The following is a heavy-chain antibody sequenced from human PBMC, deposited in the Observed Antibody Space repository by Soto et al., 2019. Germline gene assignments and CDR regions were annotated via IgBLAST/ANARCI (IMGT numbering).Heavy chain of an antibody. CDR3: AKDEPLSVVVVAATRTGGWFDP. CDR2: ISGSGGST. V-gene: IGHV3-23*01. J-gene: IGHJ5*02. D-gene: IGHD2-15*01. CDR1: GFTFSSYA. Sequence: PGGSLRLSCAASGFTFSSYAMSWVRQAPGKGLEWVSAISGSGGSTYYADSVKGRFTISRDNSKNTLYLQMNSLRAEDTAVYYCAKDEPLSVVVVAATRTGGWFDPWGQGTLVTVSS.